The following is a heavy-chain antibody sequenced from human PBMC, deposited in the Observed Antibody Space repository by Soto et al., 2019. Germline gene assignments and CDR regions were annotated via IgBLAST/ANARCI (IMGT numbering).Heavy chain of an antibody. Sequence: SETLSLTCTVSGGSISSSSYYWGWIRQPPGKGLEWIGSIYYSGSTYYNPSLKSRVTISVDTSKNQFSLKLSSVAAADTAVYYCASPKIAFYNWYDPWGQGTLVTVS. D-gene: IGHD3-3*02. CDR2: IYYSGST. CDR1: GGSISSSSYY. CDR3: ASPKIAFYNWYDP. V-gene: IGHV4-39*01. J-gene: IGHJ5*02.